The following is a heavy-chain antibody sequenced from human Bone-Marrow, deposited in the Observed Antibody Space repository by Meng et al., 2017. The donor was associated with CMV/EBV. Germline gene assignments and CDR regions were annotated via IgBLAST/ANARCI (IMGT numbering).Heavy chain of an antibody. CDR3: ATSAVVVAAAVYYNGMDV. CDR2: ITPIFGTP. D-gene: IGHD2-2*01. V-gene: IGHV1-69*05. CDR1: GYTFNGYY. Sequence: SVKVSCKASGYTFNGYYMHWVRQAPGQGLEWMGGITPIFGTPNYAQTFQGRVTITTDGSTSTAYLALSSLRSEDTAVYYCATSAVVVAAAVYYNGMDVWGQGTTVTVSS. J-gene: IGHJ6*01.